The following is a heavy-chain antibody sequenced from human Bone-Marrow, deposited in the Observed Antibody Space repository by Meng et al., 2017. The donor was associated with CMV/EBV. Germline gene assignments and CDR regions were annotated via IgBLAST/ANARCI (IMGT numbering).Heavy chain of an antibody. CDR2: ISYDGSNK. Sequence: GGSLRLSCAASGFTFSTYWMHWVRQAPGKGLEWVAVISYDGSNKYYADSVKGRFTISRDNSKNTLYLQMNSLRVEDTAVYYCARDGFVLKVYARDAFDIRAKGQWSPSPQ. D-gene: IGHD2-8*01. V-gene: IGHV3-30-3*01. CDR3: ARDGFVLKVYARDAFDI. J-gene: IGHJ3*02. CDR1: GFTFSTYW.